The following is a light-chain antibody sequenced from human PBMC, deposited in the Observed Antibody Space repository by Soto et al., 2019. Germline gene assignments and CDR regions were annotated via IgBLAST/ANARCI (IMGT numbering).Light chain of an antibody. CDR1: QSVSID. V-gene: IGKV3-15*01. CDR3: QQYNKWTLT. J-gene: IGKJ1*01. CDR2: GAS. Sequence: EIVMTQSPDTLSVSPGERATLSCRASQSVSIDLAWYQQTPGQAPRLLIYGASTRATGVPPTFSGSASGTEGTLTISSLKQEDGTVYYCQQYNKWTLTFGQGTKVDIK.